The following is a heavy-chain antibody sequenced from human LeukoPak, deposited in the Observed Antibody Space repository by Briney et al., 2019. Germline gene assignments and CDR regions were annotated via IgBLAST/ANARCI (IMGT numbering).Heavy chain of an antibody. Sequence: GGSLRLSCAASGFTFSSYSMNWVRQAPGKGLEWVSSISSSSSYIYYADSVKGRFTISRDNAKNSLYLQMNSLRAEDTAVYYCARDRVRGSHAFDIWGQGTMVTVSS. D-gene: IGHD3-10*01. CDR3: ARDRVRGSHAFDI. CDR2: ISSSSSYI. CDR1: GFTFSSYS. V-gene: IGHV3-21*01. J-gene: IGHJ3*02.